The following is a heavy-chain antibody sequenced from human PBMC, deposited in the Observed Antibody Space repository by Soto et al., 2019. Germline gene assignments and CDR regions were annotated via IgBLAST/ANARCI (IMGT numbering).Heavy chain of an antibody. CDR1: GGSLSSYY. J-gene: IGHJ6*02. V-gene: IGHV4-59*01. CDR3: ARDRVTTIGYYYYGMDV. CDR2: IYYSGSA. D-gene: IGHD5-12*01. Sequence: QVQLQESGPGLVKPSETLSLTCTVSGGSLSSYYWSWIRQPPGKGLEWIGYIYYSGSANYNPPLKSRVTISVDTSKNQFSLKLRSVTAADTAVYYCARDRVTTIGYYYYGMDVWGQGTTVTVSS.